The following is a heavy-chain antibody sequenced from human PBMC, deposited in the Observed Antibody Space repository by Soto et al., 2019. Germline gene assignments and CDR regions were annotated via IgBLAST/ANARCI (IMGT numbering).Heavy chain of an antibody. CDR1: GFTFSSYW. V-gene: IGHV3-74*01. J-gene: IGHJ4*01. Sequence: DVQLVESGGGLVQPGGSLRLSCAASGFTFSSYWMHWVRQTPGKGPVWVSRINSDGSSTNYADSVKGRFTISRDNAKNTLYLQMNSLRADDTAVYYCAYSSGWYYFDCWGHGTLVTVSS. CDR3: AYSSGWYYFDC. CDR2: INSDGSST. D-gene: IGHD6-19*01.